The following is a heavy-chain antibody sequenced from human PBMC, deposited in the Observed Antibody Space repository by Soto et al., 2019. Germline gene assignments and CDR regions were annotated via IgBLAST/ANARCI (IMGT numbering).Heavy chain of an antibody. CDR2: SRNRVNSHTT. CDR3: TRGLLGGAPSYTFHGMGV. Sequence: PGGSLRLSCAASGFTFSDHYMDWVRQAPGKGLEWVARSRNRVNSHTTEYAASVKGRFTISRDESKSSLYLQMNSLKIEDTAVYYCTRGLLGGAPSYTFHGMGVWGQGTTVTVSS. CDR1: GFTFSDHY. J-gene: IGHJ6*01. D-gene: IGHD1-26*01. V-gene: IGHV3-72*01.